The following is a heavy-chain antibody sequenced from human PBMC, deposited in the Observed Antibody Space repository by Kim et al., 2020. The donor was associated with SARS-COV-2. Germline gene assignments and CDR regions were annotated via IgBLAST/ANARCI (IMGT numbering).Heavy chain of an antibody. Sequence: NSGGTRFSQKLRGRVTVTRDTSISTAYMELSGLRSDDTAVYYCSKSRAFDYWGQGTLVTVSS. CDR2: NSGGT. CDR3: SKSRAFDY. D-gene: IGHD1-26*01. J-gene: IGHJ4*02. V-gene: IGHV1-2*02.